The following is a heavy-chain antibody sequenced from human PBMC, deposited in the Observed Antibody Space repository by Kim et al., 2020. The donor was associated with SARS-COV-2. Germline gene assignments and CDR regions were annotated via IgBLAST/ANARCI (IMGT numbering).Heavy chain of an antibody. J-gene: IGHJ6*02. CDR3: ARTYYFCSGSYYKPYYYYYGMDV. CDR1: GGSISSYY. D-gene: IGHD3-10*01. CDR2: IYYSGST. Sequence: SETLSLTCTVSGGSISSYYWSWIRQPPGKGLEWIGYIYYSGSTNYNPSLKSRVTISVDTSKNQFSLKLSSVTAADTAMYFCARTYYFCSGSYYKPYYYYYGMDVWGQGTTVTVSS. V-gene: IGHV4-59*01.